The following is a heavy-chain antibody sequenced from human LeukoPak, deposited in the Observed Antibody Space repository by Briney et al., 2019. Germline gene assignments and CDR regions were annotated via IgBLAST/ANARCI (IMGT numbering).Heavy chain of an antibody. CDR2: MYYSGST. CDR1: GGSISRDY. V-gene: IGHV4-59*01. J-gene: IGHJ4*02. D-gene: IGHD6-13*01. CDR3: ARGFSSWPYYFDY. Sequence: SETLSLTCSASGGSISRDYWNWIRQPPGKGLEWIGYMYYSGSTNYNPSLKSRVTISIDTSKNQFSLKLSSVTAADTDVYYCARGFSSWPYYFDYWGQGTLVTVSS.